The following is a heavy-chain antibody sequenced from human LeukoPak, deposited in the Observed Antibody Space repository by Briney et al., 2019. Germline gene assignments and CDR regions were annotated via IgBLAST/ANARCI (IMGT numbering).Heavy chain of an antibody. Sequence: ASVKVSCKASGYTFTDYCMHWVRQAPGQGLEWMGRINPNSGGTNYAQKFQARVTMTRDTSISTAYMELSRLRSDDTALYYCARAAYYYDGSGYYLGDWGQGTLVTVSS. CDR2: INPNSGGT. CDR3: ARAAYYYDGSGYYLGD. V-gene: IGHV1-2*06. D-gene: IGHD3-22*01. J-gene: IGHJ4*02. CDR1: GYTFTDYC.